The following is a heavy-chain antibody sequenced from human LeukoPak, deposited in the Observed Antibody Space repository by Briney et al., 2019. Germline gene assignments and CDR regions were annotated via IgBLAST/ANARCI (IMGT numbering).Heavy chain of an antibody. CDR1: GFTFSSYS. CDR3: ARSYYDG. D-gene: IGHD3-22*01. Sequence: PGGSLRFSCAASGFTFSSYSMNWVRQAPGKGLEWVSYISSSSSTIYYVDSVKGRFTISRDNAKNSLYLQMNSLRAEDTAVYYCARSYYDGWGQGTLVTVSS. CDR2: ISSSSSTI. V-gene: IGHV3-48*01. J-gene: IGHJ4*02.